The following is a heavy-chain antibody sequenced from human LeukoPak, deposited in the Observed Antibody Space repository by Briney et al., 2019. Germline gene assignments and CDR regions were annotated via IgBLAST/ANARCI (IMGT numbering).Heavy chain of an antibody. J-gene: IGHJ4*02. CDR1: GGTFSSYA. Sequence: SVEVSCKASGGTFSSYAISWVRQAPGQGLEWMGGIIPIFGTANYAQKFQVRVTITADESTSTAYMELSSLRSEDTAVYYCAKSHSSGWYYYFDYWGQGTLVTVSS. D-gene: IGHD6-19*01. CDR3: AKSHSSGWYYYFDY. V-gene: IGHV1-69*01. CDR2: IIPIFGTA.